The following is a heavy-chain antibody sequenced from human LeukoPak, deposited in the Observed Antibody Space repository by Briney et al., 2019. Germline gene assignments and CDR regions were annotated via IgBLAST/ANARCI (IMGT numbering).Heavy chain of an antibody. D-gene: IGHD1-26*01. CDR2: ISSSGSTI. J-gene: IGHJ4*02. Sequence: GGSLRLSCAASGFSFSSYEMNWVRQAPGKGLEWVSYISSSGSTIHYADPVKGRFTTSRDNAKHSLYLQVNSLRAEDTAVYYCARDRGSGSYRIHKTLDYWGQGTLVTVSS. V-gene: IGHV3-48*03. CDR3: ARDRGSGSYRIHKTLDY. CDR1: GFSFSSYE.